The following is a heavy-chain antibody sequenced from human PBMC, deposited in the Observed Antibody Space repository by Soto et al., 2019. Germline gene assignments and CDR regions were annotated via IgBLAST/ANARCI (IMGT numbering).Heavy chain of an antibody. CDR3: ARALHVGLTNWFDP. D-gene: IGHD2-8*01. J-gene: IGHJ5*02. Sequence: QLQLQESGSGLVKPSQTLSLTCAVSGGSISSGGYSWSWIRQPLGKGLEWIGYIYHSGSTYYNPSLKSRVTISVDRSKNQFSLKLSSVTAADTAVYYCARALHVGLTNWFDPWGQGTLVTVSS. CDR2: IYHSGST. V-gene: IGHV4-30-2*01. CDR1: GGSISSGGYS.